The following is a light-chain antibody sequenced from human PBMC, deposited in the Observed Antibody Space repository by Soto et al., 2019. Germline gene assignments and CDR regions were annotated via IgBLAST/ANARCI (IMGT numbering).Light chain of an antibody. CDR2: DVG. CDR1: SNDVGGYNY. CDR3: CSYAGSYSLV. Sequence: QSALTQPRSVSGSPGQSVTLSCTGTSNDVGGYNYVSWYQQYPGKAPTLMIYDVGKWPSGVPDRFSGSKSGNTASLIISGLQAEDEADYYCCSYAGSYSLVFGGGTQLTVL. V-gene: IGLV2-11*01. J-gene: IGLJ2*01.